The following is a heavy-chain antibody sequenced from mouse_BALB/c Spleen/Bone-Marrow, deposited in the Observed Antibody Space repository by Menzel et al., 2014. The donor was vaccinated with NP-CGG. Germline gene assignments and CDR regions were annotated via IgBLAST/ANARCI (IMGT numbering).Heavy chain of an antibody. CDR2: INPSTGYT. V-gene: IGHV1-7*01. D-gene: IGHD2-4*01. Sequence: VQLQQSGAELAKPGASVKMSCKASGYNFISYWMHWVKQRPGQGLEWIGYINPSTGYTEYNQKFKDKATLTADKSSSKAYMQLSSLTSEDSAVYYCARNYDYDGGYYAMDYWCQGTSVTVSS. J-gene: IGHJ4*01. CDR3: ARNYDYDGGYYAMDY. CDR1: GYNFISYW.